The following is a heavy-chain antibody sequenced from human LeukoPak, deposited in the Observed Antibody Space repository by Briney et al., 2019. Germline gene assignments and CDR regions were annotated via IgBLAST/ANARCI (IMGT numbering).Heavy chain of an antibody. D-gene: IGHD6-19*01. Sequence: PGRSLRLSCAASGFTFTNYNMNWVRQAPGKGLEWVSYITSGSGATYYADSVKGRFTISRDNAKNSLYLQMNSLRDEDTALYYCARTSGSGWYFDCWGQGTLVTVSS. J-gene: IGHJ4*02. CDR2: ITSGSGAT. V-gene: IGHV3-48*02. CDR1: GFTFTNYN. CDR3: ARTSGSGWYFDC.